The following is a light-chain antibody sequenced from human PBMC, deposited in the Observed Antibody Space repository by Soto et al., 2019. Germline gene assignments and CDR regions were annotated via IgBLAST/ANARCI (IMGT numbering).Light chain of an antibody. Sequence: QSALTQPASVSGSPGQLITISCTGTSSDVGGYNFVSWYQHHPGKAPKLMISEVSNRPSGVSNRFSGSKSGNTASLTISGLQAEDEADYYCSSYTSSTTPVFGGGTKLTVL. J-gene: IGLJ2*01. V-gene: IGLV2-14*01. CDR2: EVS. CDR3: SSYTSSTTPV. CDR1: SSDVGGYNF.